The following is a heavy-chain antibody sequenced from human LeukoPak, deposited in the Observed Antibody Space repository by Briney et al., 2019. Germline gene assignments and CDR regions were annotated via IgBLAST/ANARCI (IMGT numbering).Heavy chain of an antibody. Sequence: GGSLRLSCAASGFTFSNYGMHWVRQAPGKGLEWVAVISYDGSNKYYADSVKGRFTISRDNSKNTLYLQMNSLRAEDTAVYYCASDSNDAFDIWGQGTMVTVSS. CDR2: ISYDGSNK. CDR1: GFTFSNYG. V-gene: IGHV3-30*03. CDR3: ASDSNDAFDI. J-gene: IGHJ3*02.